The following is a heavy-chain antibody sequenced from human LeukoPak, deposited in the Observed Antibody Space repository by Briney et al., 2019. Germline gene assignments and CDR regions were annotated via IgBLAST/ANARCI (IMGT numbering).Heavy chain of an antibody. D-gene: IGHD4-17*01. CDR2: FDPEDGET. Sequence: ASVKVSCKASGYTFTGYYMHWVRQAPGQGLEWMGGFDPEDGETIYAQKFQGRVTMTEDTSTDTAYMELSSLRSEDTAVYYCATPTVSRDAFDIWGQGTMVTVSS. V-gene: IGHV1-24*01. CDR1: GYTFTGYY. CDR3: ATPTVSRDAFDI. J-gene: IGHJ3*02.